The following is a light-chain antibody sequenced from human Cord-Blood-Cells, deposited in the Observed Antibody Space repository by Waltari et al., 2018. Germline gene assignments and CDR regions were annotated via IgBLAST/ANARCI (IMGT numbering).Light chain of an antibody. CDR3: QQYGSSPPGLT. Sequence: EIVLTQSPGTLSLSPGESATLPCRASQSVSSSYLAWYQQKPGQAPRLLIYGASSRATGIPDRFSGSGSGTDFTLTISRLEPEDFAVYYCQQYGSSPPGLTFGGGTKVEIK. CDR2: GAS. CDR1: QSVSSSY. V-gene: IGKV3-20*01. J-gene: IGKJ4*01.